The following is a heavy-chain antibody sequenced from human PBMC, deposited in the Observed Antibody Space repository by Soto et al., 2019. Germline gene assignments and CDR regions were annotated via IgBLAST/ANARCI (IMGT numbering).Heavy chain of an antibody. V-gene: IGHV4-30-2*01. D-gene: IGHD4-4*01. J-gene: IGHJ4*02. CDR1: GGSINTATHS. Sequence: QLQLQESGSGLVKPSQTLSLTCAVSGGSINTATHSWSWIRQPPGKGLEWIGYIYHSGSTYYNPSVKSRVTISIDKSSNQVSLRLSSVTAADTAVYYWARGGGVTTTGDDYWGQGILVTVSS. CDR3: ARGGGVTTTGDDY. CDR2: IYHSGST.